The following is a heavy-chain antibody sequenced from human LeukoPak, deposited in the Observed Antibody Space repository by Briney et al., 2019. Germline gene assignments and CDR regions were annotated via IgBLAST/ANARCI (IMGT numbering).Heavy chain of an antibody. V-gene: IGHV2-5*02. CDR1: GFSLSTSGVG. Sequence: SGPTLVNPTQTLTLTCTFSGFSLSTSGVGVGWIRQPPVKALEWLALIYWDDDKTYSPSLKSRLTITKDTSKNQVVLTMTNMDPVDTATYYCARRRKAGDFYNWFDPWGQGTLVTVSS. D-gene: IGHD7-27*01. CDR2: IYWDDDK. CDR3: ARRRKAGDFYNWFDP. J-gene: IGHJ5*02.